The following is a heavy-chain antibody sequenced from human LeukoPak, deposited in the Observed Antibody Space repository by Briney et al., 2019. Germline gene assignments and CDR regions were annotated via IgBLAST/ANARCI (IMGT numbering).Heavy chain of an antibody. J-gene: IGHJ3*02. CDR2: IIPIFGTA. Sequence: ASVKVSCKASGYTLTNYGISWVRQAPGQGLEWVGGIIPIFGTANNAHKFQGRVTITADESTSTAYMELSSLRSEDTAVYYCARGGYYDILTGYYRPVGAFDIWGQGTMVTVSS. CDR1: GYTLTNYG. D-gene: IGHD3-9*01. CDR3: ARGGYYDILTGYYRPVGAFDI. V-gene: IGHV1-69*13.